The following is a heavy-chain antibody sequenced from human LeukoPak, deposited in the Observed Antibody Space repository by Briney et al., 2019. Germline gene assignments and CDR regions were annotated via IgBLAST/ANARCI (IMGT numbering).Heavy chain of an antibody. CDR2: ISYDGSNK. Sequence: GGSLRLSCAASGFTVSSNYMSWVRQAPGKGLEWVAVISYDGSNKYYADSVKGRFTISRDNSKNTLYLQMNSLRAEDTAVYYCATALMTTNDYWGQGTLVTVSS. J-gene: IGHJ4*02. V-gene: IGHV3-30*03. CDR3: ATALMTTNDY. CDR1: GFTVSSNY. D-gene: IGHD4-17*01.